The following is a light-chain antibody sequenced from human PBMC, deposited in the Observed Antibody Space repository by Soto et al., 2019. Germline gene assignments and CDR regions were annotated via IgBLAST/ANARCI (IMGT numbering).Light chain of an antibody. Sequence: DIQLTQSPSFLPASVGDRVTITCRASQGISNYLACYQQKPGKAPGLLMYAASTLQRGVSSRFSGSGSGTEFTLTISNLQPEDFATYYCQQLNSYPLTFGGGTKVEIK. V-gene: IGKV1-9*01. J-gene: IGKJ4*01. CDR1: QGISNY. CDR2: AAS. CDR3: QQLNSYPLT.